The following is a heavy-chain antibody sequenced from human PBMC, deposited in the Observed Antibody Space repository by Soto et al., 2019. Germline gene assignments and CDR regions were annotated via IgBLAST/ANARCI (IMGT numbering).Heavy chain of an antibody. D-gene: IGHD2-15*01. CDR3: AREGGYCNGGGCRYFDY. Sequence: EVLLVESRGGLGKPGGSLRLSCAASGFTFSTYSMNWVRQAPGKGLEWVSSITTASYIYYADSVKGRFTISRDDAKNSLYLQMNSLRDEDTAVYYCAREGGYCNGGGCRYFDYWGQGTLVTVSS. CDR1: GFTFSTYS. CDR2: ITTASYI. J-gene: IGHJ4*02. V-gene: IGHV3-21*01.